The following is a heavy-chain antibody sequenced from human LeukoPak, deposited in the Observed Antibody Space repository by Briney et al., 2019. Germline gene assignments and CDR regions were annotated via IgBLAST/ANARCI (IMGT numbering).Heavy chain of an antibody. D-gene: IGHD3-22*01. CDR1: GVTFNEYY. V-gene: IGHV3-11*01. CDR3: ATWRRYYDFDY. Sequence: PGGSLRLSCAVSGVTFNEYYMNWIRQAPGKGLEWISYITSSGSDMYYADSVKGRFTISRDNAKNSLYLHMNSLRAEDTAVYYCATWRRYYDFDYWGQGTLVTVSS. CDR2: ITSSGSDM. J-gene: IGHJ4*02.